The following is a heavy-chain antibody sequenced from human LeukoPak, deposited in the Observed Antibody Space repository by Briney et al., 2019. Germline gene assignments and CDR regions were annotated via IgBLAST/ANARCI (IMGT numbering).Heavy chain of an antibody. CDR1: GFTFSSYW. V-gene: IGHV3-74*01. Sequence: SGGSLRLSCAASGFTFSSYWMHWVRQAPGKGLVWVSRISSDGSNTNYADSVKGRFTISRDNAKNTLYLQMNSLRAEDTAVYYCARTEAKGQAPDYWGQGTLVTVSS. CDR2: ISSDGSNT. CDR3: ARTEAKGQAPDY. J-gene: IGHJ4*02.